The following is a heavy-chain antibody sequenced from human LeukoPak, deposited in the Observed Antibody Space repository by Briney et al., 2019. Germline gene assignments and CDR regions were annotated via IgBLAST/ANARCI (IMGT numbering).Heavy chain of an antibody. CDR2: INTSGST. Sequence: SETLSLTCTVSGGSISGYYWSWIRQPAGKGLEWIGRINTSGSTNYNPSLKSRVAMSVDTSKNQFSLRLSSVTAADTAVYYCARDRDPNCSSSSCNSWLDPWGQGTLVTVSS. D-gene: IGHD2-2*01. V-gene: IGHV4-4*07. CDR3: ARDRDPNCSSSSCNSWLDP. CDR1: GGSISGYY. J-gene: IGHJ5*02.